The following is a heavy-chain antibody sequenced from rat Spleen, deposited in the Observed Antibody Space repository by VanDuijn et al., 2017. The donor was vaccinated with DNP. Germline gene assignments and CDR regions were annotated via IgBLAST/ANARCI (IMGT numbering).Heavy chain of an antibody. V-gene: IGHV5-31*01. J-gene: IGHJ4*01. CDR1: GFTFNDYW. Sequence: EVQLVDSGGDLVQPGGSLKLSCVAAGFTFNDYWMTWIRQVPGKGLEWVASITSSGGSTYYPDSVQGRFTISRDNAKNTLYLQLNSLRSEDTATYYCARHEDGGYRGHAMDAWGQGTSVTDSS. CDR3: ARHEDGGYRGHAMDA. D-gene: IGHD1-11*01. CDR2: ITSSGGST.